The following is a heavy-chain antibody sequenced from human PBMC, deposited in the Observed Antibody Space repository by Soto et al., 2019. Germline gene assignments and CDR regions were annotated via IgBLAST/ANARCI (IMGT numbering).Heavy chain of an antibody. CDR2: VYYTGSA. D-gene: IGHD5-12*01. J-gene: IGHJ4*02. V-gene: IGHV4-59*01. CDR3: AKGARDGYTLWVFDY. CDR1: GDSISSFY. Sequence: SETLSLTCTVSGDSISSFYWSWIRQPPGRGLEWIGYVYYTGSANYNPSLKSRVTISVDTSKNQFSLKLSSVTAADTAVYYCAKGARDGYTLWVFDYWGQGTLVTVSS.